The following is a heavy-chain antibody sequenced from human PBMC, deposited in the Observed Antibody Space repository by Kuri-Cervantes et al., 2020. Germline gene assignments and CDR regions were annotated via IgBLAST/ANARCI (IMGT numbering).Heavy chain of an antibody. Sequence: ASVKVSCKASGGTFSSYAISWVRQAPGQGLEWMGIINPSGGSTSYAQKFQGRVTMTRDTSTSAVYMELSSLRSEDTAVYYCARDLQTLPAPWGQGTLVTVSS. J-gene: IGHJ5*02. CDR1: GGTFSSYA. V-gene: IGHV1-46*01. CDR2: INPSGGST. CDR3: ARDLQTLPAP.